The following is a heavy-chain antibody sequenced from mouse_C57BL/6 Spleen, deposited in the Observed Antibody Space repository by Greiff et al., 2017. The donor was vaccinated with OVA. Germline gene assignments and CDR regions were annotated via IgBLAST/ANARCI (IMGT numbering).Heavy chain of an antibody. D-gene: IGHD1-1*01. Sequence: QVQLQQSGAELVKPGASVKISCKASGYAFSSYWMNWVKQRPGKGLEWIGQIYPGDGDTNYNGKFKGKATLTADKSSSTAYMQLSSLTSEDSAVYFCARLTTTVVATGYFDVWCTGTTVTVSS. CDR1: GYAFSSYW. V-gene: IGHV1-80*01. CDR3: ARLTTTVVATGYFDV. CDR2: IYPGDGDT. J-gene: IGHJ1*03.